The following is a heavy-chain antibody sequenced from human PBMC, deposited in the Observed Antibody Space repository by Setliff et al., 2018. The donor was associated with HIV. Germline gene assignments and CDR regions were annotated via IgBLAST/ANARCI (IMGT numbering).Heavy chain of an antibody. CDR1: GYSISSGYY. CDR2: IYHSENT. D-gene: IGHD4-17*01. J-gene: IGHJ5*02. V-gene: IGHV4-38-2*01. CDR3: ARVGYGDYAESWVEP. Sequence: SETLSLTCAVSGYSISSGYYWGWIRQPPGKGLEWIGSIYHSENTFQNPSFTTRVTISVDTSKNQFSLKLNSVTAADTAVYYCARVGYGDYAESWVEPWGQGTQGTVSS.